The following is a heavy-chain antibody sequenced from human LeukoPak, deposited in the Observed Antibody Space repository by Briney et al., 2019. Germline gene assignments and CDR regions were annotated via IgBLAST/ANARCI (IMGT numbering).Heavy chain of an antibody. CDR3: ARDRGYYDSSGNTGGKFDI. CDR2: ISAYNGIT. CDR1: GYTFTSYG. V-gene: IGHV1-18*01. Sequence: ASVKVSCKASGYTFTSYGISWVRQAPGQGLEWMGWISAYNGITNYAQKLQGRVTMTTDTSTSTAYMELRSLRSDDTAVYYCARDRGYYDSSGNTGGKFDIWGQGTMVTVSS. J-gene: IGHJ3*02. D-gene: IGHD3-22*01.